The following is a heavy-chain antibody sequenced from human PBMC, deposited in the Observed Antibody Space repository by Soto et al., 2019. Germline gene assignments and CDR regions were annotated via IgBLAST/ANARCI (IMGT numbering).Heavy chain of an antibody. D-gene: IGHD4-17*01. J-gene: IGHJ4*02. CDR1: GFTFDDYA. Sequence: GGSLRLSCAASGFTFDDYAMHWVRQAPGKGLEWVSGISWNSGSIGYADSVKGRFTISRDNAKNSLYLQMNSLRAEDTALYYCAKDRATVTTFVFDYWGQGTLVTVSS. CDR2: ISWNSGSI. CDR3: AKDRATVTTFVFDY. V-gene: IGHV3-9*01.